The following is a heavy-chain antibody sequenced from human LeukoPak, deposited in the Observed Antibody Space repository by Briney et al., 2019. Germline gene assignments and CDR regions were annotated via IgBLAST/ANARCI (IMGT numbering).Heavy chain of an antibody. CDR2: INPNSGDT. V-gene: IGHV1-2*02. CDR1: GYVFTGYY. J-gene: IGHJ4*02. Sequence: GASVKVSCKASGYVFTGYYMHWVRQAPGQGLEWMGWINPNSGDTNYAQKFRGRVTMTRDTSISTAYMELSRLRSDDTAVYYCARDAPRATVTTPSFDYWGQGTLVTVSS. D-gene: IGHD4-17*01. CDR3: ARDAPRATVTTPSFDY.